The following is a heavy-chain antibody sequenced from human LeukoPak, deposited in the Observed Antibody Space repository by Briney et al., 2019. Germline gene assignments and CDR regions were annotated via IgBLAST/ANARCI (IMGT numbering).Heavy chain of an antibody. D-gene: IGHD6-19*01. CDR1: GGSISSYY. Sequence: SETLSLTCTVSGGSISSYYWSWIRQPPGKGLEWIGDIYYSGSTNYNPSLKSRVTISVDTSKNQFSLKLSSVTAADTAVYYCTRHVLSIGSSGWYRWFDPWGQGTLVTVSS. CDR2: IYYSGST. J-gene: IGHJ5*02. V-gene: IGHV4-59*08. CDR3: TRHVLSIGSSGWYRWFDP.